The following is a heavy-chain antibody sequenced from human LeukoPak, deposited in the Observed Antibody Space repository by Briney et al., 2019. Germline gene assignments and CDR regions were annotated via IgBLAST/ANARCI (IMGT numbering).Heavy chain of an antibody. J-gene: IGHJ5*02. D-gene: IGHD3-10*01. CDR2: IYYSGST. CDR1: GGSISSSSYY. V-gene: IGHV4-39*01. Sequence: ASETLSLTCTVSGGSISSSSYYWGWIRQPPGKGLEWIGSIYYSGSTYYNPSLKSRVTISVDTSENQFSLKLSSVTAADTAVYYCARPLYYGSGRSWFDPWGQGTLVTVSS. CDR3: ARPLYYGSGRSWFDP.